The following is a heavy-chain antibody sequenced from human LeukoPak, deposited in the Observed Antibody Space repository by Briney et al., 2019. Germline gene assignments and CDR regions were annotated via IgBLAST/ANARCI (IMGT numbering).Heavy chain of an antibody. CDR1: GGSISSYY. D-gene: IGHD3-9*01. Sequence: SETLSLTCTVSGGSISSYYWSWVRQPPGKGLEWIGCIYYSGSTNYNPSLKSRVTISVDTSKNQFSLKLSSVTAADAAVYYCARRVDRHFDYWGQGTLVTVSS. J-gene: IGHJ4*02. CDR2: IYYSGST. CDR3: ARRVDRHFDY. V-gene: IGHV4-59*08.